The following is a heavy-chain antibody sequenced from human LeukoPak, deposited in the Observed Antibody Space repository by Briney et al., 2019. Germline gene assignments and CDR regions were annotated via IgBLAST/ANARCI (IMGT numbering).Heavy chain of an antibody. CDR3: ARSFLYSGYDGWYSWGAFDI. CDR2: TYYRSKWYN. CDR1: GDSVSSNRAA. Sequence: SQTLSLTCAISGDSVSSNRAAWNWIRESPSRGLEWLGRTYYRSKWYNDYAVSVKSRITINPDTSKNQFSLQLNSVTPEDTAVYYCARSFLYSGYDGWYSWGAFDIWGQGTMVTVSS. D-gene: IGHD5-12*01. J-gene: IGHJ3*02. V-gene: IGHV6-1*01.